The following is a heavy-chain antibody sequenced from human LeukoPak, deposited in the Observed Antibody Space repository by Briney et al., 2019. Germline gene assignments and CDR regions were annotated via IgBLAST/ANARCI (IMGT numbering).Heavy chain of an antibody. CDR1: SASISSTSYF. J-gene: IGHJ4*02. V-gene: IGHV4-39*01. D-gene: IGHD2-2*01. Sequence: PSETLSLTYSVSSASISSTSYFWGWIRQPPGKGLEWIGNIYYSGTTYYNPSLKSRVTMSVDTSKTQFSLKLNSVTAGDTAVYYCARFGLVMIPGAKTARVFDSWGQGILVTVSS. CDR2: IYYSGTT. CDR3: ARFGLVMIPGAKTARVFDS.